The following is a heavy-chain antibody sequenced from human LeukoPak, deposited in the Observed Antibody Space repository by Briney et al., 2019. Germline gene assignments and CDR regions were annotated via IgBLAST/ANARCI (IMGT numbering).Heavy chain of an antibody. D-gene: IGHD5-18*01. Sequence: SETLSLTCTVSGGSISSYYWSWIRLPPGKGLEWIGYIYYTRATYYNPSLKSRVTISLDTSKNQFSLKLSSVTAADAAVYYCARAGYSYGTGYYFDYWGQGALVTVSS. V-gene: IGHV4-59*01. CDR3: ARAGYSYGTGYYFDY. CDR1: GGSISSYY. CDR2: IYYTRAT. J-gene: IGHJ4*02.